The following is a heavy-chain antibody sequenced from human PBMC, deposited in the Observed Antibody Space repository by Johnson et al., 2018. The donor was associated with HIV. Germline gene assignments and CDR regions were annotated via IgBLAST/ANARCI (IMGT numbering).Heavy chain of an antibody. CDR3: ARAIDQGYSSGWSSDVYDI. D-gene: IGHD6-19*01. J-gene: IGHJ3*02. Sequence: VQLVESGGGLVQPGGSLRVSCAASGFTFSSHWMHWVRQPPGKGLVWVSRINSDGSSTSYADSVKGRFTISRDNAKNTLYLQMNSLRVEDTAVYYCARAIDQGYSSGWSSDVYDIWGQGTMVTVSA. CDR1: GFTFSSHW. V-gene: IGHV3-74*02. CDR2: INSDGSST.